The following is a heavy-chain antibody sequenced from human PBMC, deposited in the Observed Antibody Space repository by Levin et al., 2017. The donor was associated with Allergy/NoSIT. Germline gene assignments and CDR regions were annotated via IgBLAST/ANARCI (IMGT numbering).Heavy chain of an antibody. CDR1: GFSFSSYW. CDR3: ARGENGDD. Sequence: GESLKISCVASGFSFSSYWMHWVRQTPGKGLVWVSRINTDGTNTVYADSVKGRFTVFRDNAKNTLYLQMSSLRAEDTAVYYCARGENGDDWGQGTLVTVSS. CDR2: INTDGTNT. J-gene: IGHJ4*02. V-gene: IGHV3-74*01. D-gene: IGHD3-16*01.